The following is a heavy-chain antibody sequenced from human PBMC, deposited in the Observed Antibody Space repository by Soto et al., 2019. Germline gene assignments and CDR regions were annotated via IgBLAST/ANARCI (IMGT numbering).Heavy chain of an antibody. Sequence: QVQLQESGPGLVKPSETLSLTCTVSGGSISSYYWSWIRQPPGKGLEWIGYIYYSRSTNYNPSLKSLVTISVDTSKNQFSLKLSSMTAADTAVYYCSRGALTTYFDYWGQGTLVTVSS. V-gene: IGHV4-59*01. CDR3: SRGALTTYFDY. CDR2: IYYSRST. J-gene: IGHJ4*02. CDR1: GGSISSYY.